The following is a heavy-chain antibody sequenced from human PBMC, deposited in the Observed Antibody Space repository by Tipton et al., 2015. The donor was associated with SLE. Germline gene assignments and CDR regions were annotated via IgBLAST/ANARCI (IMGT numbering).Heavy chain of an antibody. CDR2: IYTSGST. J-gene: IGHJ6*03. V-gene: IGHV4-61*02. CDR1: GGSISSGSYY. D-gene: IGHD6-13*01. Sequence: TLSLTCTVSGGSISSGSYYWSWIRQPAGKGLEWIGRIYTSGSTNYNPSLKSRVTISVDTSKNQFSLKLSSVTAADTAVYYCARVEFQQRRYYYYYYYMDVWGKGTTVTVSS. CDR3: ARVEFQQRRYYYYYYYMDV.